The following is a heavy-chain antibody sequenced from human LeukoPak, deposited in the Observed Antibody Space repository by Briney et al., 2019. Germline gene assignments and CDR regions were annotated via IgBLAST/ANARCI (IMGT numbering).Heavy chain of an antibody. CDR2: ISGSCDST. CDR1: GFTFSSYA. CDR3: AKDGLTTVVTWFDY. J-gene: IGHJ4*02. Sequence: GGPLRLSCAASGFTFSSYAMSWVRQAPGKGLEWVSAISGSCDSTYYADSVKGRFTISRDTSKNTLYLQMNSLRAEDTAVYYCAKDGLTTVVTWFDYWGQGTLVTVSS. V-gene: IGHV3-23*01. D-gene: IGHD4-23*01.